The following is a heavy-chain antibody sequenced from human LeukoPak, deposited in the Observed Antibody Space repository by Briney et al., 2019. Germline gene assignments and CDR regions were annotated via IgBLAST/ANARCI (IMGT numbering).Heavy chain of an antibody. J-gene: IGHJ4*02. Sequence: KPGGSLRLSCAASGFTFSSYSMNWVRQAPGKGLEWVSSISSSSSYIYYADSVKGRFTISRDNAKNSLYLQMNSLRAEDTAVYYCARPDEQQLDQYYFDYWGQGTLVTVSS. CDR2: ISSSSSYI. CDR3: ARPDEQQLDQYYFDY. CDR1: GFTFSSYS. D-gene: IGHD6-13*01. V-gene: IGHV3-21*01.